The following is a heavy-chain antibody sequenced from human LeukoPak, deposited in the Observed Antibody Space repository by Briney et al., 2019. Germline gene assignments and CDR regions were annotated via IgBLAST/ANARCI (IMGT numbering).Heavy chain of an antibody. D-gene: IGHD6-13*01. Sequence: SVKVSCKASGGTFSSHAISWVRQAPGQGLEWMGGIIPIFGTANYAQKFQGRVTITADESTSTAYMELSSLRSEDTAVYYCARVDAAGSYGMDVWGQGTTVTVSS. CDR3: ARVDAAGSYGMDV. V-gene: IGHV1-69*13. CDR1: GGTFSSHA. CDR2: IIPIFGTA. J-gene: IGHJ6*02.